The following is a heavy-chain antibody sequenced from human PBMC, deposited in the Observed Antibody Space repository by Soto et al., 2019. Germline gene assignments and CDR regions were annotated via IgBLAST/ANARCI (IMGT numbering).Heavy chain of an antibody. D-gene: IGHD6-13*01. Sequence: PGGSLRLSCAASGFTVSSNYMSWVRQAPGKGLEWVSVIYSGGSTYYADSVKGRFTISRDNSKNTLYLQMNSLRAEDTAVYYCARDGSSSYPPSDAFDMWGQGTIVTVS. CDR3: ARDGSSSYPPSDAFDM. J-gene: IGHJ3*02. CDR1: GFTVSSNY. V-gene: IGHV3-66*01. CDR2: IYSGGST.